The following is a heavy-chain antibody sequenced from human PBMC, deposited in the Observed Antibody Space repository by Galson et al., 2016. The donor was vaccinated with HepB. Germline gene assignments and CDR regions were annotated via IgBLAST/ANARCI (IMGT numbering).Heavy chain of an antibody. J-gene: IGHJ4*02. V-gene: IGHV1-18*01. CDR2: ISDYRGVR. CDR1: GYTFTTYG. D-gene: IGHD4-11*01. Sequence: SVKVSCKASGYTFTTYGITWVRQAPGQGLEWMGWISDYRGVREYEQKFQGRVTMTTDTSSSTAYMELRSLRYDDTAVYYCARDVHDFGNPGGYWGQGTPVTVSS. CDR3: ARDVHDFGNPGGY.